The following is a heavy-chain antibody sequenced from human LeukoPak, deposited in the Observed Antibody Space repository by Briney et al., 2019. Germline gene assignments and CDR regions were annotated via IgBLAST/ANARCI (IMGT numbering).Heavy chain of an antibody. CDR2: IYYSGST. D-gene: IGHD2-21*01. CDR3: ARVGISEAFDI. CDR1: GGSISSYY. V-gene: IGHV4-59*01. J-gene: IGHJ3*02. Sequence: SETLSLTCTVSGGSISSYYWSWIRQPPGKGLERIGYIYYSGSTNYNPSLKSRVTISVDTSKNQFSLKLSSVTAADTAVYYCARVGISEAFDIWGQGTMVTVSS.